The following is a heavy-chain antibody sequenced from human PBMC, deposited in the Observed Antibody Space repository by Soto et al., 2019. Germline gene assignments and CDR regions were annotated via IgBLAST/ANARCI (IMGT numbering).Heavy chain of an antibody. Sequence: GGSLRLSCTASGFTFGDYAMSWVRQAPGKGLEWVGFIRSKAYGGTTEYAASVKGRFTISRDDSKSIAYLQMNSLKTEDTAVYYCTRVGDYVWGSYRPNWFDPWGQGTLVTVSS. CDR3: TRVGDYVWGSYRPNWFDP. CDR2: IRSKAYGGTT. CDR1: GFTFGDYA. V-gene: IGHV3-49*04. J-gene: IGHJ5*02. D-gene: IGHD3-16*02.